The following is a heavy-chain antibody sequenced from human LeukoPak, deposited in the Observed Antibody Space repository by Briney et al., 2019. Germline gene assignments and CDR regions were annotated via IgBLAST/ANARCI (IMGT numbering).Heavy chain of an antibody. V-gene: IGHV1-8*01. Sequence: AASVKVSCKASVYTFTSYDINWVRQATGQGLEWMGWMNPNSGNTGYAQKFQGRVTMTRNTSISTAYMELSSLRSEDTAVYYCARGQRVVVAVHEPWGQGTLVTVSS. D-gene: IGHD2-15*01. CDR3: ARGQRVVVAVHEP. CDR1: VYTFTSYD. CDR2: MNPNSGNT. J-gene: IGHJ5*02.